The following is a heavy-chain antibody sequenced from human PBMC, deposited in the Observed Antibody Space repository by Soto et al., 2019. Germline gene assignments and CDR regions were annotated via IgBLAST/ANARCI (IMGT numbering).Heavy chain of an antibody. V-gene: IGHV3-33*01. J-gene: IGHJ5*02. Sequence: VQLVESGGGVVQSGRSLTLSCAASGFSLRTSGMHWLRRAPGKGLEWVGFIWYDGTKRFYANSVKGRSTISKDNSNNILYLQMSGLRAEDTAVHYCARDVVTAVAGSVNFFDPWGQGTLVTVSS. CDR3: ARDVVTAVAGSVNFFDP. D-gene: IGHD6-19*01. CDR2: IWYDGTKR. CDR1: GFSLRTSG.